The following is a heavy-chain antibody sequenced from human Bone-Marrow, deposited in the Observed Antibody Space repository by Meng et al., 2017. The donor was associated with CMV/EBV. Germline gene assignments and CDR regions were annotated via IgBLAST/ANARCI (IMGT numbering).Heavy chain of an antibody. V-gene: IGHV1-2*02. D-gene: IGHD3-10*01. CDR1: GYTFTGYY. CDR2: INPNSGGT. J-gene: IGHJ5*02. CDR3: ARPLESVGSGSSWFDP. Sequence: ASVKVSCKASGYTFTGYYMHWVRQAPGQELEWMGWINPNSGGTNYAQKFQGRVTMTRDTSISTAYMELSRLRSDDTAVYYCARPLESVGSGSSWFDPWGQGTLVTVSS.